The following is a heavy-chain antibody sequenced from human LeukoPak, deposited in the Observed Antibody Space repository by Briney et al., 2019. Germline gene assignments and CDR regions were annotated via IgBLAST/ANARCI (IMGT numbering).Heavy chain of an antibody. CDR2: ISGSGGST. J-gene: IGHJ4*02. D-gene: IGHD3-10*01. CDR1: GFTFDDYG. Sequence: GGSLRLSCAASGFTFDDYGMSWVRQAPGKGLEWVSAISGSGGSTYYADSVKGRFTISRDNSKNTLYLQMNSLRAEDTAVYYCAKAYGSGSYYFFDYWGQGTLVTVSS. V-gene: IGHV3-23*01. CDR3: AKAYGSGSYYFFDY.